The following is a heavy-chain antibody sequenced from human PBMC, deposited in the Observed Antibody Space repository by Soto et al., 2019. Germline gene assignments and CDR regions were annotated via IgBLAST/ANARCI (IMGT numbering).Heavy chain of an antibody. D-gene: IGHD2-2*01. CDR3: ARVYCSSTSCYGMGAFDI. CDR2: INHSGST. V-gene: IGHV4-34*01. Sequence: SETLSLTCAVYGGSFSGYYWSWIRQPPGKGLEWIGEINHSGSTNYNPSLKSRVTISVDTSKNQFSLKLSSVTAADTAVYYCARVYCSSTSCYGMGAFDIWGRGTMVTVSS. CDR1: GGSFSGYY. J-gene: IGHJ3*02.